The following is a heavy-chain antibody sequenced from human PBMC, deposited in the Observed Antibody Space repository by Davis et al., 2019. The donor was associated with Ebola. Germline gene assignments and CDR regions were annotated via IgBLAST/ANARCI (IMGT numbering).Heavy chain of an antibody. CDR3: AREGYYYDSSGYGMDV. Sequence: ASVKVSCKASGYTFTGYYTHWVRQAPGQGLEWMGRINPNSGGTNYAQKFQGRVTMTRDTSISTAYMELSRLRSDDTAVYYCAREGYYYDSSGYGMDVWGKGTTVTVSS. J-gene: IGHJ6*04. D-gene: IGHD3-22*01. CDR2: INPNSGGT. CDR1: GYTFTGYY. V-gene: IGHV1-2*06.